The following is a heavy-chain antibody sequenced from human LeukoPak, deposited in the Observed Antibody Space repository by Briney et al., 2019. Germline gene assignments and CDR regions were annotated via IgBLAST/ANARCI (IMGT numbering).Heavy chain of an antibody. D-gene: IGHD3-16*01. CDR2: ILYSGTT. J-gene: IGHJ5*02. Sequence: SETLSLTCTVSGASVTSYYWNWIRRPPGKGLEWIGYILYSGTTNYNPSLNSRVTMSLDTSKNQFSLELSSVTAADTAVYYCARRIIARGLGQENWFDPWGQGTLVTVSS. CDR3: ARRIIARGLGQENWFDP. V-gene: IGHV4-59*02. CDR1: GASVTSYY.